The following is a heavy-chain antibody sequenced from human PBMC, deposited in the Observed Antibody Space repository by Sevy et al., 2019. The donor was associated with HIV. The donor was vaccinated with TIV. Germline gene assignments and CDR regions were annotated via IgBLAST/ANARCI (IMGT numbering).Heavy chain of an antibody. D-gene: IGHD3-22*01. V-gene: IGHV3-23*01. CDR3: EEGGGGHYDPDEIAYYFYYYNMDV. CDR2: ISGSGTRT. CDR1: GFSFDSYG. Sequence: GGSLRLSCAVSGFSFDSYGMTWVRQAPGKGLEWVSAISGSGTRTYYADSVKGRFIISRDNSKNTLDLQMNSLGAVDPASFSVEEGGGGHYDPDEIAYYFYYYNMDVWGKGTTVTVSS. J-gene: IGHJ6*03.